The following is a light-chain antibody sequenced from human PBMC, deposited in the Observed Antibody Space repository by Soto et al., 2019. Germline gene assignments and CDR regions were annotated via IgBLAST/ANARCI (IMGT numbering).Light chain of an antibody. CDR2: DAS. Sequence: EIVLTQSPATLSLSPGERATLSCRASQSVSSYLAWYQQKPGQAPRLLIYDASNRATDIPARFSGSGSGTDFTLTISSLEPEDFAVYYCQQYGSSLGVTFGGGTKVDI. J-gene: IGKJ4*01. V-gene: IGKV3-11*01. CDR3: QQYGSSLGVT. CDR1: QSVSSY.